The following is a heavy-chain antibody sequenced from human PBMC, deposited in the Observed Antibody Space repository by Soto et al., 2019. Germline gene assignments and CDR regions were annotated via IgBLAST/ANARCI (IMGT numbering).Heavy chain of an antibody. CDR1: GFTFSSYS. D-gene: IGHD3-9*01. V-gene: IGHV3-21*01. Sequence: PGGSLRLSCAASGFTFSSYSMNWVRQAPGKGLEWVSSISSSSSYIYYADSVKGRFTISRDNAKNSLYLQMNSLRAEDTAVYYCAVLQYYCLRHYYYYCMDVWGQGTTVTVS. J-gene: IGHJ6*02. CDR2: ISSSSSYI. CDR3: AVLQYYCLRHYYYYCMDV.